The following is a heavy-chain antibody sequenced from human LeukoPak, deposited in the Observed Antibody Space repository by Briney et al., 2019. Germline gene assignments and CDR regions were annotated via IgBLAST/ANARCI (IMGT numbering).Heavy chain of an antibody. CDR2: IYYSGST. V-gene: IGHV4-59*12. D-gene: IGHD3-10*01. Sequence: SETLSLTCTVSGGSIRNYYWSWIRQPPGKGLEWIGYIYYSGSTNYNPSLKSRVTMSVDTSKNQFSLKLSSVTAADTAVYYCARESLTMVRGVITNYYYYYMDVWGKGTTVTISS. J-gene: IGHJ6*03. CDR1: GGSIRNYY. CDR3: ARESLTMVRGVITNYYYYYMDV.